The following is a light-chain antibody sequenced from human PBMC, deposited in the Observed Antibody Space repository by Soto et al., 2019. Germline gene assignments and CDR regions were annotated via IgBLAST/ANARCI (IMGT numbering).Light chain of an antibody. Sequence: DIQMTQSPSSLSASVGDRVTITCRASQSISSYLNWYQQKPGKAPKLLIYAASNLQSGVPSRFSGSGSGTDFTLTISSLQPEDVVTYCWQRSYSTPPTFGQGTKLEIK. J-gene: IGKJ2*01. V-gene: IGKV1-39*01. CDR2: AAS. CDR3: QRSYSTPPT. CDR1: QSISSY.